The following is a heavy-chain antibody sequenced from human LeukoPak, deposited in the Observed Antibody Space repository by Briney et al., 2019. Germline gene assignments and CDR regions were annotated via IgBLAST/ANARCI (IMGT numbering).Heavy chain of an antibody. J-gene: IGHJ4*02. V-gene: IGHV3-48*03. CDR1: GFTFSSYE. D-gene: IGHD2-15*01. CDR3: ARDRQHRMIVVVVAATAIDY. CDR2: ISRSGSTI. Sequence: GGSLRLSCAVSGFTFSSYEMNWVRQAPGKGLEWVSYISRSGSTIYYADSVKGRFTISRDNSKNTLYLQMNSLRAEDTAVYYCARDRQHRMIVVVVAATAIDYWGQGTLVTVSS.